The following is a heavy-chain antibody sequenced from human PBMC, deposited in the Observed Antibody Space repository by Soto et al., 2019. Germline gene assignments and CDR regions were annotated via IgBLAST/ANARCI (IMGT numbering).Heavy chain of an antibody. CDR1: GGTFNNYP. D-gene: IGHD2-21*02. V-gene: IGHV1-69*01. Sequence: QVQLVQSGAEVKKPASSVKVSCKASGGTFNNYPITWVRQAPGEGLEWMGGSIPIFGTANYAQNVQGRVTMRVDESTSTAYMELSSLRSEDTAGYECARGRGDSGDDHYDYFDMDVWGQGTTVTVSS. CDR3: ARGRGDSGDDHYDYFDMDV. J-gene: IGHJ6*02. CDR2: SIPIFGTA.